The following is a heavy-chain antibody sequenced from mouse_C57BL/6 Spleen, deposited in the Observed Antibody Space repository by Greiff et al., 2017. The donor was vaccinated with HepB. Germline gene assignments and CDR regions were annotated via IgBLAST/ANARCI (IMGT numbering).Heavy chain of an antibody. Sequence: EVQRVESGGDLVKPGGSLKLSCAASGFTFSSYGMSWVRQTPDKRLEWVATISSGGSYTYYPDSVKGRFTISRDNATNTLYLQLSSLKSEDTAMYYCARKGLAYWGQGTLVTVSA. CDR1: GFTFSSYG. CDR3: ARKGLAY. V-gene: IGHV5-6*01. D-gene: IGHD3-3*01. CDR2: ISSGGSYT. J-gene: IGHJ3*01.